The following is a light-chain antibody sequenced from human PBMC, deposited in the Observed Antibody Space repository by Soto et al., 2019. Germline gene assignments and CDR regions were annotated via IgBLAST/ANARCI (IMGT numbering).Light chain of an antibody. Sequence: DIQLTQSPSFLSASVGDRVTITCRASQGISSYLAWHQQKPGRAPKLPIFAASTLQSGVPSRFSGSGSGTEFTLTIGSRQPEDFATYHCQQLNTYSRVTFGQGTKLEIK. CDR2: AAS. J-gene: IGKJ2*01. V-gene: IGKV1-9*01. CDR1: QGISSY. CDR3: QQLNTYSRVT.